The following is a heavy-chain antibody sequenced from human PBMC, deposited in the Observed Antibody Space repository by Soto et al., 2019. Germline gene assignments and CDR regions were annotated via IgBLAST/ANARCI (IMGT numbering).Heavy chain of an antibody. Sequence: QVKLQESGPGLVKPSETLSLTCTVSGASVSSASYYWSWIRQSPGKGLEWIGYIHYSGTTNYNPSLRSRVTMSLGTSMTQVFLRLSSVTAADTAVYYCARSTSTIHGVITLFFDHWGQGTLVSVSS. CDR1: GASVSSASYY. J-gene: IGHJ4*02. CDR2: IHYSGTT. CDR3: ARSTSTIHGVITLFFDH. V-gene: IGHV4-61*01. D-gene: IGHD3-3*01.